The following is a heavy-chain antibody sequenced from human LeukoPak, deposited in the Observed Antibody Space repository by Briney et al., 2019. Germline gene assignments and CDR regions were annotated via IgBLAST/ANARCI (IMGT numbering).Heavy chain of an antibody. D-gene: IGHD1-26*01. Sequence: GGSLRLSCAASGFTFSSYSMIWVRQAPGKGLEWVSSISSSSSYIYYADSVKGRFTISRDNAKNSLYLQMNSLRAEDTAVYYCARDSSLIVGAIYFDYWGQGTLVTVSS. CDR2: ISSSSSYI. V-gene: IGHV3-21*01. J-gene: IGHJ4*02. CDR3: ARDSSLIVGAIYFDY. CDR1: GFTFSSYS.